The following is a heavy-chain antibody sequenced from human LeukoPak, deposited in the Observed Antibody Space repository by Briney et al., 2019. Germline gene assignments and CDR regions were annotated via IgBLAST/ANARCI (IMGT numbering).Heavy chain of an antibody. V-gene: IGHV4-59*08. D-gene: IGHD5-18*01. CDR2: IYYSGST. Sequence: PSETLSLTCTVSGGSIRGHYWSWIRQPPGKGLEWIGYIYYSGSTNYNPSLKSRVTISVDTSKNQFSLELSSVTAADTAVYYCARHLNVDTAMVDYWGQGTLVTVSS. CDR3: ARHLNVDTAMVDY. CDR1: GGSIRGHY. J-gene: IGHJ4*02.